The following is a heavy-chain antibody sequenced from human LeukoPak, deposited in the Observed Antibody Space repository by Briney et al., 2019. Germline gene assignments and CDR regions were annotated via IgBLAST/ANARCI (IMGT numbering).Heavy chain of an antibody. CDR3: TRTAGMEVPSSTKWYLWYDP. CDR2: INTDGTIV. Sequence: GGSLRLSCAASGFTFSHYWMHWVRQDAGKGLLLVAHINTDGTIVRYAESVQGRFTISRDNAKSTVFLQMNNLSAEDTAVYYCTRTAGMEVPSSTKWYLWYDPWGQGTPVIVSS. CDR1: GFTFSHYW. V-gene: IGHV3-74*01. D-gene: IGHD2-2*01. J-gene: IGHJ5*02.